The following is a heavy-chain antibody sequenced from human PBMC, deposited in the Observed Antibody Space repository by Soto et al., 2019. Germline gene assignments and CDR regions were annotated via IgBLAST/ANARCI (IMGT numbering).Heavy chain of an antibody. CDR2: ISAHNGNT. D-gene: IGHD1-1*01. Sequence: QVHLVQSGAEVKKPGASVKVSCQGSGYAFTTYGITWVRQAPGQGLAWMGWISAHNGNTNYAQKLQGRVTVTRNTSTSTAYMALRSLRYDDTAVYYCARGRYGDYWGQGALVTVSS. CDR3: ARGRYGDY. J-gene: IGHJ4*02. CDR1: GYAFTTYG. V-gene: IGHV1-18*01.